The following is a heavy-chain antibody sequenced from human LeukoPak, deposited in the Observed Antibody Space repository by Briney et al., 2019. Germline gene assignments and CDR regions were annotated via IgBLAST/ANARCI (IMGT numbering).Heavy chain of an antibody. Sequence: ASVKVSCKASGYTFTSYDINWVRQATGQGLEWMGWMNPNSSNTGYAQKFQGRVTMTRNTSISTAYMELSSLRSEDTAVYYCARDGLYCTNGVCSSDIWGQGTLVTVSS. J-gene: IGHJ3*02. CDR1: GYTFTSYD. D-gene: IGHD2-8*01. CDR3: ARDGLYCTNGVCSSDI. CDR2: MNPNSSNT. V-gene: IGHV1-8*01.